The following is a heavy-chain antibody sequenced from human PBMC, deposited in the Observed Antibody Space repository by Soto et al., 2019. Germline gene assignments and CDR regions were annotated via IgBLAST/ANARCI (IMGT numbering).Heavy chain of an antibody. CDR2: IKQDGSDK. Sequence: VQLVESGGGMVQPGGSLRLSCAASGFTFSDYWMSWVRQAPGKRLERVANIKQDGSDKYYADTVNGKFTISRDNAKYSLLRQMNRMRAVVSGVYYCARERLIAVGGDLALDYWGQGTLVTV. J-gene: IGHJ4*02. D-gene: IGHD3-16*01. V-gene: IGHV3-7*01. CDR1: GFTFSDYW. CDR3: ARERLIAVGGDLALDY.